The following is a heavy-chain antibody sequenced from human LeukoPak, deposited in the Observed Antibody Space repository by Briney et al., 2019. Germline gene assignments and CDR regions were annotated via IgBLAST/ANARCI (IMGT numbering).Heavy chain of an antibody. J-gene: IGHJ5*02. Sequence: ASVKVSCKASGYTFTRYGISWVRPAPGQGLEWMGWISAYNGNTNYAQKLQGRVTMTTDTSTSTAYMELRSLRSDDTAVYYCARDPCRYRYGCLRFDPWGQGTLVTVSS. CDR1: GYTFTRYG. D-gene: IGHD5-18*01. V-gene: IGHV1-18*01. CDR2: ISAYNGNT. CDR3: ARDPCRYRYGCLRFDP.